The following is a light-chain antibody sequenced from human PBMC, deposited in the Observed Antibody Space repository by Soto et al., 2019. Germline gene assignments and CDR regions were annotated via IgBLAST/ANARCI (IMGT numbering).Light chain of an antibody. CDR2: TAS. CDR1: QRISTY. Sequence: DIQLTQAPSSLSASVGDRITITCRASQRISTYLNGYQQKPGKAPELVIYTASSLESGVPSRFSGSGSGTELTLTIRSLQPDDLATYYCQQHYNTPWSFGQGTKVEIK. J-gene: IGKJ1*01. V-gene: IGKV1-39*01. CDR3: QQHYNTPWS.